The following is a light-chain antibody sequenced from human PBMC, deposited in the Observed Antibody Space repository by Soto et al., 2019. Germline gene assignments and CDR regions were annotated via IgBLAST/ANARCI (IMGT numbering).Light chain of an antibody. CDR3: QQRNNWPLT. Sequence: DIQMTQSPSSLSASVGDRVTITCRASKSISSYLNWYQQKPGKAPKLLIYAASSLQSGVPSRFSGSESGTDFTRAIDRLEPEDSAVYYCQQRNNWPLTFGGGTKVEIK. J-gene: IGKJ4*01. CDR1: KSISSY. CDR2: AAS. V-gene: IGKV1-39*01.